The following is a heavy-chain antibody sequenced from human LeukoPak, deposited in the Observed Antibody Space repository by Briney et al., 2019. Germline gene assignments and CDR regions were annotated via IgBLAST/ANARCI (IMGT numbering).Heavy chain of an antibody. D-gene: IGHD3-9*01. V-gene: IGHV4-59*01. CDR2: IYYSGST. Sequence: SETLSITCTVSGGSISSYYWSWIRQPPGKGLEWIGYIYYSGSTNYNPSLKSRVTISVDTSKNQFSLKLSSVTAADTAVYYCARAGTDILTGYPGGWFDPWGQGTLVTVSS. J-gene: IGHJ5*02. CDR3: ARAGTDILTGYPGGWFDP. CDR1: GGSISSYY.